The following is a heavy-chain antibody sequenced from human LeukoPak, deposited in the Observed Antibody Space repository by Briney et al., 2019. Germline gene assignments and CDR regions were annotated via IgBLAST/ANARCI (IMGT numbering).Heavy chain of an antibody. CDR3: ARVSSSWYDPYCYYYMDV. CDR2: IYSGGST. V-gene: IGHV3-53*01. CDR1: GFTVSSNY. D-gene: IGHD6-13*01. J-gene: IGHJ6*03. Sequence: PGGSLRLSCAASGFTVSSNYMSWVRQAPGKGLEWVSVIYSGGSTYYADSVKGRFTISRDNSKNTLYLQMNSLRAEDTAVYYCARVSSSWYDPYCYYYMDVWGKGTTVTVSS.